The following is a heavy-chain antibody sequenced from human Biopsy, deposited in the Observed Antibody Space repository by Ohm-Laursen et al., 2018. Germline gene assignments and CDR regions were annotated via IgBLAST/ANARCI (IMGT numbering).Heavy chain of an antibody. J-gene: IGHJ6*02. CDR2: INPNSGNA. Sequence: SVKVSCKASGYTFAGYYLHWVRQAPGHGLEGMGWINPNSGNANYAQSFQGRLTVTRDTSISTAYMELTSLTFDDTAIYYCARVPAYPSIDGYYGLDLWGQGTTVIVSS. D-gene: IGHD3-9*01. CDR3: ARVPAYPSIDGYYGLDL. V-gene: IGHV1-2*02. CDR1: GYTFAGYY.